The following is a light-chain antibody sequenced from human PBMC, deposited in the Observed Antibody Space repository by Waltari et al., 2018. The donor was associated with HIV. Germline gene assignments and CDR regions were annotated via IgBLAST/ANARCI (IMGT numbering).Light chain of an antibody. V-gene: IGKV4-1*01. Sequence: DIVMTQSPDSLAMSLGERATINCKSSQSVFYSSTNNNYLAWYQQKPGQPPKLLIYWASTRVSGVPDRFSGSGSGTDFTLTISSLQAEDVAVYYCQQYYSTPLTFGGGTKVEIK. CDR1: QSVFYSSTNNNY. CDR2: WAS. CDR3: QQYYSTPLT. J-gene: IGKJ4*01.